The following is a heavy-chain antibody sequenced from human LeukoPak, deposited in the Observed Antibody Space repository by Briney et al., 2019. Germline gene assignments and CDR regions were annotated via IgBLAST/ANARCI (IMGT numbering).Heavy chain of an antibody. Sequence: SETLSLTCAVSGDSMSSIDWWSWIRQPPGKGLEWIGYIYYSGSTNYNPSLKSRVTISVDTSKNQFSLKLSSVTAADTAVYYCARSHIAAFDYWGQGTLVTVSS. J-gene: IGHJ4*02. D-gene: IGHD6-6*01. CDR1: GDSMSSIDW. V-gene: IGHV4-59*01. CDR3: ARSHIAAFDY. CDR2: IYYSGST.